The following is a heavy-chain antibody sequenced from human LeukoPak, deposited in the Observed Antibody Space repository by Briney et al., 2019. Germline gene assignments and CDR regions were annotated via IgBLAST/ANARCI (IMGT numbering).Heavy chain of an antibody. CDR2: ISYDGSNK. V-gene: IGHV3-30-3*01. D-gene: IGHD4-17*01. CDR1: GFTFSSYA. J-gene: IGHJ6*02. Sequence: PGESLRLSCAAFGFTFSSYAMHWVRQAPGKGLEWVAVISYDGSNKYYADSVKGRFTISRDNSKNTLYLQMNSLRAEDTAVYYCARDFAVTKISPNYYYYYGMDVWGQGTTVTVSS. CDR3: ARDFAVTKISPNYYYYYGMDV.